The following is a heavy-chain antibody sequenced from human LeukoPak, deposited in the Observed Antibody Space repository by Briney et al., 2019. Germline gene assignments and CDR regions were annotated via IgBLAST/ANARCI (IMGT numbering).Heavy chain of an antibody. CDR2: ISGSGGST. V-gene: IGHV3-23*01. CDR3: AKGSRGYSYGIDY. J-gene: IGHJ4*02. D-gene: IGHD5-18*01. CDR1: GFTFSSYA. Sequence: SGGSLRLSCAASGFTFSSYAMSWVRQAPGKGLEWVSAISGSGGSTYYADSVKGRFTISRDNSKNTLYLQMNSLRAEDTAVYYCAKGSRGYSYGIDYWGQGTLVTVSS.